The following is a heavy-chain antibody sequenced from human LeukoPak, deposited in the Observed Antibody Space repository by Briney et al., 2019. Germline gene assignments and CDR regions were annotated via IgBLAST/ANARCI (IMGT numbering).Heavy chain of an antibody. V-gene: IGHV3-7*03. D-gene: IGHD6-13*01. Sequence: PGGSLRLSCVASGFTLSSYWVTWVRQAPGKRLEWVANIRQDGSDKYYMDSVKGRFTISRDNAKNSVYLQMNSLRVEDTAVYYCARGIAAAGSYWGQGTLVTVSS. CDR2: IRQDGSDK. CDR3: ARGIAAAGSY. J-gene: IGHJ4*02. CDR1: GFTLSSYW.